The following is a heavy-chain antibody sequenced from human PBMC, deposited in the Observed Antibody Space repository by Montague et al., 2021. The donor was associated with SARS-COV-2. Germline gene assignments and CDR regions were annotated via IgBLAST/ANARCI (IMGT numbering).Heavy chain of an antibody. J-gene: IGHJ2*01. Sequence: SLRLSCAASVFTFSNYAMNLVRQAPGKGLEWVSVIFGSSSSTYYSGSXRGRFTVSRDNSKNTLYLQMNNLRAEDTAVYYCAKDGATVRGLINWYFDLWGRGTLVTVSS. CDR2: IFGSSSST. D-gene: IGHD3-10*01. V-gene: IGHV3-23*03. CDR3: AKDGATVRGLINWYFDL. CDR1: VFTFSNYA.